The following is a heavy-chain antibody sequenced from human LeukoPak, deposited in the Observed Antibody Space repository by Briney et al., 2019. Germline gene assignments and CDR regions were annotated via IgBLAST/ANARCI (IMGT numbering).Heavy chain of an antibody. CDR2: ISYDGSNK. D-gene: IGHD1-20*01. J-gene: IGHJ3*02. V-gene: IGHV3-30*04. CDR3: ARGTKWNDAFDI. Sequence: GSLRLSCAASGFTFSSYAMHWVRQAPGKGLXXXXVISYDGSNKYYADSVKGRFTISRDNSKNTLYLQMNSLRAEDTAVYYCARGTKWNDAFDIWGQGTMVTVSS. CDR1: GFTFSSYA.